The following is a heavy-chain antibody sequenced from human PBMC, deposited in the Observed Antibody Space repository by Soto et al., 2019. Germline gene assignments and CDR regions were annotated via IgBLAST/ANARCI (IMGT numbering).Heavy chain of an antibody. D-gene: IGHD6-19*01. Sequence: EVQVVEFGGGLVQPGGSLRLSCAASGFPFSTFWMSWVRQAPGKGLEWVANIKPGGSEKYYVDSVKGRFTISRDDTKNSLYLQMNSLRAEDTAVYYCARNPWGVAGTDYWGQGTLVTVSS. V-gene: IGHV3-7*01. J-gene: IGHJ4*02. CDR2: IKPGGSEK. CDR3: ARNPWGVAGTDY. CDR1: GFPFSTFW.